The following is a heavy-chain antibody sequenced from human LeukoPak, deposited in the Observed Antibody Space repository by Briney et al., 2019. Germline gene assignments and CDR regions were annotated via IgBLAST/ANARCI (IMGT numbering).Heavy chain of an antibody. Sequence: GASVKVSCKASGGTFSSYAISWVRQAPGQGLEWMGGIIPIFGTANYAQKFQGRVTITADESTSTAYMELSRLRSDDTAVYYCAREYCSGGSCYQKYYFDYWGQGTLVTVSS. J-gene: IGHJ4*02. D-gene: IGHD2-15*01. CDR2: IIPIFGTA. CDR1: GGTFSSYA. CDR3: AREYCSGGSCYQKYYFDY. V-gene: IGHV1-69*13.